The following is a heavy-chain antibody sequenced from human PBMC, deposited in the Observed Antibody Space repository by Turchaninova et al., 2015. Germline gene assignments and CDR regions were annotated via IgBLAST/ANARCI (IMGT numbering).Heavy chain of an antibody. CDR3: ARGPDSSAYYYFY. CDR2: NTPIFCTP. CDR1: GGTFSTST. J-gene: IGHJ4*02. V-gene: IGHV1-69*12. D-gene: IGHD3-22*01. Sequence: QVQLVQSGAEVKKPGSSVKVSCKASGGTFSTSTISWVRQAHGQGLEWMGGNTPIFCTPNYAQKVQGRVTSTADESTSTAYMELSSHRSEDTALYYCARGPDSSAYYYFYWGQGTLVTVSS.